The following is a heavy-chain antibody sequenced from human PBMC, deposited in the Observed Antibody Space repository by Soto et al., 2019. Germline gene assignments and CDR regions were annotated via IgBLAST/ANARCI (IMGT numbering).Heavy chain of an antibody. CDR1: GGSISSSNW. J-gene: IGHJ4*02. V-gene: IGHV4-4*02. CDR2: IYHSGST. Sequence: QVQLQESGPGLVKPSGTLSLTCAVSGGSISSSNWWSWVRPPPGEGLEGSGDIYHSGSTNYNPSLQSRATMSVDKSKNQFSLMLSSVTAADTAVYYCARVPRAAAGTDWGQGTLVTVSS. CDR3: ARVPRAAAGTD. D-gene: IGHD6-13*01.